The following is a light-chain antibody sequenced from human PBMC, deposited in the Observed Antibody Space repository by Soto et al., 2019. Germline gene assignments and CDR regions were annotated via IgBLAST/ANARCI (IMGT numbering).Light chain of an antibody. Sequence: EIVLTQSPGTLSLSPGERATLSCRASQSVSSSYLAWYQQKPGQAPRLLIYGASSRATGISDRFSGSGSGTDFTLTISRLEPDDFAVYYCQLYGSSPMYTFGQGTKLEIK. CDR3: QLYGSSPMYT. CDR2: GAS. CDR1: QSVSSSY. V-gene: IGKV3-20*01. J-gene: IGKJ2*01.